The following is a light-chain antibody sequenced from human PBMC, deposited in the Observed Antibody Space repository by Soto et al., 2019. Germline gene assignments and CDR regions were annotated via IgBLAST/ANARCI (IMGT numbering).Light chain of an antibody. CDR2: AAS. J-gene: IGKJ4*01. Sequence: DIQLTQSPSFLSASVGDRITITCRASQGIRGYLAWYQQKPGKAPKVLISAASSLQGGVPSSFSGSGSGTEFTLTISCLQPEDFATYYCQQLNDYPLTFGGGTKVEIK. CDR1: QGIRGY. CDR3: QQLNDYPLT. V-gene: IGKV1-9*01.